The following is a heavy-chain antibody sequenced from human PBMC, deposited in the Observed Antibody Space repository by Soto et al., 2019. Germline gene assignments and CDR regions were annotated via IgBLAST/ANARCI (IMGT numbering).Heavy chain of an antibody. CDR1: GFTFSSYG. CDR3: AKEGYSYGYDWVPYYYYGMDV. Sequence: GGSLRLSCAASGFTFSSYGMHWVRQAPGKGLEWVAVISYDGSNKYYADSVKGRFTISRDNSKNTLYLQMNSLRAEDTAVYYCAKEGYSYGYDWVPYYYYGMDVWGQGTTVTVSS. V-gene: IGHV3-30*18. CDR2: ISYDGSNK. J-gene: IGHJ6*02. D-gene: IGHD5-18*01.